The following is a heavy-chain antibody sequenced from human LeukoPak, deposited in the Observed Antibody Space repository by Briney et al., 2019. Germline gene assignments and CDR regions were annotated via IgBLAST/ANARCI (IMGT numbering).Heavy chain of an antibody. CDR3: AREYILTGYYYFDY. CDR2: ISSSSSTI. D-gene: IGHD3-9*01. V-gene: IGHV3-48*01. CDR1: GFTFSSYS. Sequence: PGGSLRLSCAASGFTFSSYSMNWVRQAPGKGLEWVSYISSSSSTIYYADSVKGRFTISRDNSKNTLYLQMNSLRAEDTAVYYCAREYILTGYYYFDYWGQGTLVTVSS. J-gene: IGHJ4*02.